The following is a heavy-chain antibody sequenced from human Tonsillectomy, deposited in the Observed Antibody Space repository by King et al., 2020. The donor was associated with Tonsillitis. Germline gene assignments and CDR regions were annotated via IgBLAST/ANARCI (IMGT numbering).Heavy chain of an antibody. CDR2: IYYSGSA. CDR1: GGTISTGGYN. J-gene: IGHJ6*03. V-gene: IGHV4-31*03. Sequence: VQLQESGPGLVKPSETLSLICTVSGGTISTGGYNWSWLRQHPGKGLEWIGYIYYSGSAYYSPSLKSRVTLSVDTSKNQFSLNLSSVTAADTAVYYCARDVRRYLTSGDRSSYYYMDVWGKGTTFTVSS. CDR3: ARDVRRYLTSGDRSSYYYMDV. D-gene: IGHD4-17*01.